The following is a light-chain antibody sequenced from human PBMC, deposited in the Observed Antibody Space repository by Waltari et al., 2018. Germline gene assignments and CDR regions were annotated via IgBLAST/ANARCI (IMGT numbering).Light chain of an antibody. V-gene: IGKV3-20*01. CDR1: QSVSRA. J-gene: IGKJ1*01. CDR2: GAS. CDR3: QHYLRLPVT. Sequence: EIVLTQSPGTLSLSLGERATVSCRASQSVSRALAWYQQKPGQAPRLLIYGASTRATGIPDMFSGSGSGTDFSLTISRLEPYDFAVYYCQHYLRLPVTFGQGTTVEI.